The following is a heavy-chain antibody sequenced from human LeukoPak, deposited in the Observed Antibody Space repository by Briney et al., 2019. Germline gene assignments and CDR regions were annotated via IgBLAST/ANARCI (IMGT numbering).Heavy chain of an antibody. CDR2: IKQDGSEK. V-gene: IGHV3-7*01. CDR3: ARSYCSGGSCYYYYYYMDV. Sequence: PGGSLRLSCGASGFTFSSYWMSWVRQAPGKGLEWVANIKQDGSEKYYVDSVKGRFTISRDNAKNSLYLQMNSLRAEDTAVYYCARSYCSGGSCYYYYYYMDVWGKGTTVTVSS. D-gene: IGHD2-15*01. CDR1: GFTFSSYW. J-gene: IGHJ6*03.